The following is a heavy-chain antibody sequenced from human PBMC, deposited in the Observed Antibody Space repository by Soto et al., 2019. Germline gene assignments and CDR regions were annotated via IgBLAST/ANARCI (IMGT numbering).Heavy chain of an antibody. CDR2: FYPTGKT. V-gene: IGHV4-4*07. Sequence: SETLSLTCTVSGGSISSYYWCWTRQPAGKVLEWIGRFYPTGKTNYNPSLQSRLTLLADASRNQFSLNLTSVPAAETAVYYCARCGLDYGMDVWGQGTTGKVSS. J-gene: IGHJ6*02. D-gene: IGHD3-16*01. CDR1: GGSISSYY. CDR3: ARCGLDYGMDV.